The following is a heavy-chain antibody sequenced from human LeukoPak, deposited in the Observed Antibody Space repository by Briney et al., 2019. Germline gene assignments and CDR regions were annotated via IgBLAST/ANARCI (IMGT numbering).Heavy chain of an antibody. CDR2: IIPIFGTA. CDR3: ARCPDSGWHNWFDP. V-gene: IGHV1-69*05. CDR1: GGTFSSYA. D-gene: IGHD6-19*01. Sequence: SVKVSCKASGGTFSSYAISWVRQAPGQGLEWMGGIIPIFGTANYAQKFQGRVTITTDESASTAYMELSSLRSEDTAVYYCARCPDSGWHNWFDPWGQGTLVTVSS. J-gene: IGHJ5*02.